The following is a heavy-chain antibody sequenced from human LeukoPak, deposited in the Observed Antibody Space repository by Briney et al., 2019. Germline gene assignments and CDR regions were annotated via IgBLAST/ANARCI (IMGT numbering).Heavy chain of an antibody. CDR3: ASLPTLHLGELSLFR. Sequence: SETLSLTCTVSGGSISSYYWSWIRQPPGKGLEWIGYIYYSGSTNYNPSLKSRVTIPVDTSKNQFSLKLSSVTAADTAVYYCASLPTLHLGELSLFRWGQGTLVTVSS. D-gene: IGHD3-16*02. CDR1: GGSISSYY. J-gene: IGHJ4*02. V-gene: IGHV4-59*01. CDR2: IYYSGST.